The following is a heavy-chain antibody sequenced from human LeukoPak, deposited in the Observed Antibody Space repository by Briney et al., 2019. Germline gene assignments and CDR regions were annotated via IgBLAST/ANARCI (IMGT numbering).Heavy chain of an antibody. CDR1: GYTSTGYY. V-gene: IGHV1-2*02. D-gene: IGHD2-15*01. J-gene: IGHJ4*02. CDR2: INPNSGGT. CDR3: ARQCSGGSCYGGLPWY. Sequence: GASVKVSCKASGYTSTGYYMHWVRQAPGQGLEWMGWINPNSGGTNYAQKFQGRVTMTRDTSISTAYMELSRLRSDDTAVYYCARQCSGGSCYGGLPWYWGQGTLVTVSS.